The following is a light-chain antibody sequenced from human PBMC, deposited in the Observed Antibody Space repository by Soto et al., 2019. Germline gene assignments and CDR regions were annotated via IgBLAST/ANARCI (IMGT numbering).Light chain of an antibody. CDR1: QSISSN. CDR3: QQYNDWPPIT. V-gene: IGKV3-15*01. Sequence: EIVMTQSPATLSLSPGEGATLSCRASQSISSNLAWYQQKPGQAPRLVIFDASTRATGIPDRFSGRGSGTDFTLTISSLQSEDSAVYFCQQYNDWPPITFGGGTKWIS. J-gene: IGKJ4*01. CDR2: DAS.